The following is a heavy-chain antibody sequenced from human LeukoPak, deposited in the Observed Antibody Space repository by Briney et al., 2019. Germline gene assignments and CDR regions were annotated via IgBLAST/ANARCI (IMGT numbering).Heavy chain of an antibody. J-gene: IGHJ5*02. CDR3: ARDYYDSSGYYPRGYNWFDP. Sequence: ASVKVSCKASGYTFTGYYMHWVRQAPGQGLEWMGWINPNSGGTNYAQKFPGRVTMTRDTSISTAYMELSRLRSDDTAVYYCARDYYDSSGYYPRGYNWFDPWGQGTLVTVSS. CDR1: GYTFTGYY. CDR2: INPNSGGT. V-gene: IGHV1-2*02. D-gene: IGHD3-22*01.